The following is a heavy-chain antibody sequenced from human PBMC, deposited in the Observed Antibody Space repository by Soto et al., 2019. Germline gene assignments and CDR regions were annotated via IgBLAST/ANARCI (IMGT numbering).Heavy chain of an antibody. Sequence: ASVKVSCKASGYTFTSYGISWVRQAPGQGLEWMGWISAYNGNTNYAQKLQGRVTMTTDTSTSTAYMELRSLRSDDTAVYYCECVAARPPSGGTDFDTRRQATMVTVS. CDR1: GYTFTSYG. V-gene: IGHV1-18*01. CDR2: ISAYNGNT. CDR3: ECVAARPPSGGTDFDT. D-gene: IGHD6-6*01. J-gene: IGHJ3*02.